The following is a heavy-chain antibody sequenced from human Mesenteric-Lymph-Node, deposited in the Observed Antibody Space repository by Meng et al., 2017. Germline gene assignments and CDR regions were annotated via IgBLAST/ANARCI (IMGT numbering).Heavy chain of an antibody. Sequence: QLQLQESGPGLVKPSETLSLTCTVSGGSISSSSYYWGWIRQPPGKGLEWIGSIYYSGSTYYNPSLKSRVTISVDTSKNQFSLKLSSVTAADTAVYYRARIAVAGTFDYWGQGTLVTVSS. V-gene: IGHV4-39*01. CDR3: ARIAVAGTFDY. CDR2: IYYSGST. J-gene: IGHJ4*02. CDR1: GGSISSSSYY. D-gene: IGHD6-19*01.